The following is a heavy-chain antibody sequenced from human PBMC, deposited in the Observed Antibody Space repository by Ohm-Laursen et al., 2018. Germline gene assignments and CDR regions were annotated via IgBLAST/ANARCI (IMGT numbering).Heavy chain of an antibody. Sequence: SLRLSCAASGFTFSSYSMNWVRQAPGKGLEWVSSISSSSSYIYYADSVKGRFTISRDNSKNTLYLQMNSLRAEDTAVYYCAKSAAYYYDSSPFFWGQGTLVTVSS. D-gene: IGHD3-22*01. CDR1: GFTFSSYS. V-gene: IGHV3-21*04. CDR3: AKSAAYYYDSSPFF. CDR2: ISSSSSYI. J-gene: IGHJ4*02.